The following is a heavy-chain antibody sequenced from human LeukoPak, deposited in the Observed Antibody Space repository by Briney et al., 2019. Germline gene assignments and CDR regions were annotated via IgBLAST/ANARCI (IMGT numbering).Heavy chain of an antibody. V-gene: IGHV1-18*01. CDR2: ISAYNGNT. D-gene: IGHD4-17*01. Sequence: ASVKVSCKASGYTFTSYGISWVRQAPGQGLEWMGWISAYNGNTNYAQKLQGRVTMTTDTSTSIAYMELRSLRSDDTAVYYCARDYGDYNYYYYYGMDVWGQGTTVTVSS. CDR1: GYTFTSYG. CDR3: ARDYGDYNYYYYYGMDV. J-gene: IGHJ6*02.